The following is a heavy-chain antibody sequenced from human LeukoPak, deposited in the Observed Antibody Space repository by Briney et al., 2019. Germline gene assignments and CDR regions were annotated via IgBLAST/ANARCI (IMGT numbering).Heavy chain of an antibody. CDR3: ARALLRFLEWSPDY. CDR1: GFTFTSYS. J-gene: IGHJ4*02. CDR2: ISYDGSNK. D-gene: IGHD3-3*01. V-gene: IGHV3-30*03. Sequence: GGSLRLSCAASGFTFTSYSMSWVRQAPGKGLEWVAVISYDGSNKYYADSVKGRFTISRDNSKNTLYLQMNSLRAEDTAVYYCARALLRFLEWSPDYWGQGTLVTVSS.